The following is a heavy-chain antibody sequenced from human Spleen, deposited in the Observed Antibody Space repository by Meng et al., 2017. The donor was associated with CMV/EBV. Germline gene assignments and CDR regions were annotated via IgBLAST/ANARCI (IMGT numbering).Heavy chain of an antibody. D-gene: IGHD4-23*01. CDR2: FYYSGST. Sequence: SETLSLTCSVSGGSLSKYYWSWIRQSPGKGLEWIGYFYYSGSTNYNPSLKSRVTISVGMSKNQFSLRLTSMTAADTAVYYCARDLLPYGGRDVSWGQGTLVTVSS. V-gene: IGHV4-59*01. CDR1: GGSLSKYY. J-gene: IGHJ5*02. CDR3: ARDLLPYGGRDVS.